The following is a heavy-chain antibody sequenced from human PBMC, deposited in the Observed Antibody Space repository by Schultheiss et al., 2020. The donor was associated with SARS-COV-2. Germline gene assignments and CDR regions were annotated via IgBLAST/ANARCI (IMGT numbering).Heavy chain of an antibody. J-gene: IGHJ4*02. D-gene: IGHD6-19*01. Sequence: SETLSLTCAVYGGSFSGYYWSWIRQPPGKGLEYIGEIKHSGSTNYNPSLRSRATISVDTSKNQFSLRLSSMTAADTAMYYCARQMAGPSTDYWGQGTLVTVSS. V-gene: IGHV4-34*01. CDR2: IKHSGST. CDR3: ARQMAGPSTDY. CDR1: GGSFSGYY.